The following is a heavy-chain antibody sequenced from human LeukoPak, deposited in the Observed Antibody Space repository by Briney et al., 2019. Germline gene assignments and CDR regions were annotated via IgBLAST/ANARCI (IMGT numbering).Heavy chain of an antibody. CDR3: AKDYYYDSIGYSPFVF. V-gene: IGHV3-23*01. D-gene: IGHD3-22*01. CDR2: ISGSGGST. CDR1: GFTFSSYA. Sequence: PGGSLRLSCAASGFTFSSYAMSWVRQAPGKGLEWVSAISGSGGSTYYADSVKGRFTISRDNSKNTLYLQMNSLRAEDTAVYYCAKDYYYDSIGYSPFVFWGQGTLVTVSS. J-gene: IGHJ4*02.